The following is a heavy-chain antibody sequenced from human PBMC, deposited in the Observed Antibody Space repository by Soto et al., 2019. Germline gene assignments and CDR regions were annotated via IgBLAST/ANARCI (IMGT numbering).Heavy chain of an antibody. V-gene: IGHV3-21*01. J-gene: IGHJ4*02. Sequence: GGSLRLSCAASGFTFSSYSMNWVRQAPGKGLEWVSSISSSSSYIYYADSVKGRFTISRDNAKNSLYLQMNSLRAEDTAVYYCARIVSGSGWPYWGQGTLVTVSS. D-gene: IGHD6-19*01. CDR1: GFTFSSYS. CDR3: ARIVSGSGWPY. CDR2: ISSSSSYI.